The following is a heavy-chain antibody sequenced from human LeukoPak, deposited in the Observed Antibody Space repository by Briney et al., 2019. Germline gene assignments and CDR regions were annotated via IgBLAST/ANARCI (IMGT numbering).Heavy chain of an antibody. CDR3: AREGGSGSYYNGNDY. D-gene: IGHD3-10*01. J-gene: IGHJ4*02. Sequence: ASVKVSCKASGYTFNNYGITWVRQAPGQGLEWMGWISAYNGITNYAQKFQGRVTMTTDTSTSTAYMELRSLKYDDTAVYYCAREGGSGSYYNGNDYWGQGTLVTVSS. CDR1: GYTFNNYG. CDR2: ISAYNGIT. V-gene: IGHV1-18*01.